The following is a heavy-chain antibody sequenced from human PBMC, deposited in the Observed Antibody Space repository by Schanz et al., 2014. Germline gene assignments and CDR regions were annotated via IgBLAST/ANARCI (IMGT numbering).Heavy chain of an antibody. CDR1: GFSVSTNY. CDR2: IYIHSVST. V-gene: IGHV3-53*01. Sequence: EVQLVESGGGLMQPGGSLRLSCAVSGFSVSTNYMSWVRRAPGKGLEWVSTIYIHSVSTNYADSVKGRFIISRDSSKNTLFLQMNSLRAEDTAVYFCARDEGREGYNLAFDVWGQGTLVTVSS. CDR3: ARDEGREGYNLAFDV. J-gene: IGHJ3*01. D-gene: IGHD5-12*01.